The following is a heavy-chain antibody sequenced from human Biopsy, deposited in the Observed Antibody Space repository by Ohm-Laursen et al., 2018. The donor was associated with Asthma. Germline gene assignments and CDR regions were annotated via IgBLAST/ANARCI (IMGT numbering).Heavy chain of an antibody. V-gene: IGHV3-30*03. CDR1: GFTFSSYG. Sequence: RSLRLSCAAPGFTFSSYGMHWVRQAPGKGLEWVAVISYDGSNKYYAGSVKGRFTISRDNSKNTLYLQMNSLRAEDTAVYYCASQSSGPDFWSGYYYFDYWGQGTLVTVSS. D-gene: IGHD3-3*01. CDR3: ASQSSGPDFWSGYYYFDY. J-gene: IGHJ4*02. CDR2: ISYDGSNK.